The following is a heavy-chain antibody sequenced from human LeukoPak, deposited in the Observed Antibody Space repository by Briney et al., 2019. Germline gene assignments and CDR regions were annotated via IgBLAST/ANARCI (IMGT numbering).Heavy chain of an antibody. CDR2: ISAYNGNT. CDR1: GYTLNKFG. CDR3: ARKLKDGYTDY. J-gene: IGHJ4*02. Sequence: ASVKVSCKASGYTLNKFGMSWVRQAPGQGLEWMGWISAYNGNTNYAQKLQGRVTMTTDTSTSTAYMELRSLRSDDTAVYYCARKLKDGYTDYWGQGTLVTVSS. V-gene: IGHV1-18*01. D-gene: IGHD5-24*01.